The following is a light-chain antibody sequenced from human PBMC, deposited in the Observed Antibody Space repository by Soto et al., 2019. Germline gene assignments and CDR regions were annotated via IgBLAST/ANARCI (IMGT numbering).Light chain of an antibody. CDR3: SSYAGSTYV. V-gene: IGLV2-8*01. CDR2: EVS. J-gene: IGLJ1*01. CDR1: SSDVRAYNY. Sequence: QSALTQPPSASGSPGQSVTISFTGTSSDVRAYNYVSWYQQHPGKAPKLMIYEVSKRPSGVPDRFSGSKSGNTASLTVSGLQAEDEADYYCSSYAGSTYVFGNGTRSPS.